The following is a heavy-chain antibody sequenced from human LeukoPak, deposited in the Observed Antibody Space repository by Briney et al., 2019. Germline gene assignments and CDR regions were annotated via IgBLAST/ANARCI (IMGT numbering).Heavy chain of an antibody. J-gene: IGHJ3*01. Sequence: PSETLSLTCTVSGGSISSYYWSWIRQPPGKGLEWIGYIYYSGSTNNNPSLESRLTISQDSSKNQVSLRLTSATAADTAIYYCARLKVADSESFDLWGHGTLVTVSS. CDR1: GGSISSYY. CDR2: IYYSGST. CDR3: ARLKVADSESFDL. V-gene: IGHV4-59*08.